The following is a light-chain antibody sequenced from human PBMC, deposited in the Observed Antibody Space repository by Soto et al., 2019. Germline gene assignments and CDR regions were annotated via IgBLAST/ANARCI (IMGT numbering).Light chain of an antibody. Sequence: EIVLTQSPGTLSLSPGERATLSCSASQRVSSSYLAWYQQKPGQAPRLLIYGASSRATGIPARFSGSGSGTDFTLTISRLEPEDFAVYYCQQYGSSPRTFGQGTKLEIK. J-gene: IGKJ2*01. CDR1: QRVSSSY. V-gene: IGKV3-20*01. CDR3: QQYGSSPRT. CDR2: GAS.